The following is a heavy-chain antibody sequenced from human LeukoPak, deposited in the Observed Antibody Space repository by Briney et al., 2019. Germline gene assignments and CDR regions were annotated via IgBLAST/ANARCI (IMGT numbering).Heavy chain of an antibody. CDR2: IIPILGIA. CDR3: ARQAKSLVLGSTSWLYL. CDR1: RGTFSSYT. V-gene: IGHV1-69*02. Sequence: SVKVSCKASRGTFSSYTISWVRQAPGQGLEWMGRIIPILGIANYAQKFQGRVTITADKSTSTAYMELCSLRSEDAGVYYCARQAKSLVLGSTSWLYLWGKETLVTVSS. J-gene: IGHJ5*02. D-gene: IGHD3-16*02.